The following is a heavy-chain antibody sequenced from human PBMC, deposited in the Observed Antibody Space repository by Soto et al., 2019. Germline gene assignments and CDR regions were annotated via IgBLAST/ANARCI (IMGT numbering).Heavy chain of an antibody. CDR2: IGRSSSTI. CDR3: ARGGYSSSWYFYSGMDF. Sequence: PGGSLRLSCAASGFTFSSYSMNWVRQAPGKGLEWVSYIGRSSSTIYYANSVKGRFTISRDNAKNSLYLQMNSLRDEDTAVYYCARGGYSSSWYFYSGMDFWGQGTTVIGSS. J-gene: IGHJ6*01. CDR1: GFTFSSYS. D-gene: IGHD6-13*01. V-gene: IGHV3-48*02.